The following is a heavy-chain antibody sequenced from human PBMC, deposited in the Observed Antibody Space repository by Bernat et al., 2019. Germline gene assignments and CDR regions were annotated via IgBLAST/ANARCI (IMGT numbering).Heavy chain of an antibody. V-gene: IGHV4-31*03. CDR1: GGSIRSGGYY. D-gene: IGHD4-17*01. J-gene: IGHJ6*02. CDR3: ARTLATVITGPYYGMDV. CDR2: IYYSGST. Sequence: QVQLQESGPGLVKPSQTLSLTCTVSGGSIRSGGYYWSWIRQHPGKGLEWIGYIYYSGSTYYNPSLKSRVTISVDTSKNQFSLKLSSVTAADTAVYYCARTLATVITGPYYGMDVWGQGTTVTVSS.